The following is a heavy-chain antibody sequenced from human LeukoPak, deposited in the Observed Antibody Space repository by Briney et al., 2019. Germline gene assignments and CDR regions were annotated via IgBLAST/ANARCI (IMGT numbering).Heavy chain of an antibody. V-gene: IGHV1-46*01. Sequence: ASVKVSCKASGYTYTSYYMHWVRQAPGQGLDWMGIINPSGGSTSYAQKFQGRVTMTRDTSTSSVYMELSSLRSEDTAVYYCARVQATVTSPFDYWGQGTLVTVSS. D-gene: IGHD4-17*01. CDR3: ARVQATVTSPFDY. CDR1: GYTYTSYY. J-gene: IGHJ4*02. CDR2: INPSGGST.